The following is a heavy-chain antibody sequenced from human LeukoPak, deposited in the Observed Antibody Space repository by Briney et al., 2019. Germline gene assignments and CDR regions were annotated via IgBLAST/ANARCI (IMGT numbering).Heavy chain of an antibody. Sequence: GGSLRLSCAASGFTVSSNYMSWVRQAPGKGLEWVSAINNNAVTTYYADPVKGRFTISRDNSKNTLYLQMDSLRAEDTAVYYCAKAKGYCSGGTCYYFDYWGQGTLVTVSS. CDR3: AKAKGYCSGGTCYYFDY. D-gene: IGHD2-15*01. J-gene: IGHJ4*02. CDR2: INNNAVTT. CDR1: GFTVSSNY. V-gene: IGHV3-23*01.